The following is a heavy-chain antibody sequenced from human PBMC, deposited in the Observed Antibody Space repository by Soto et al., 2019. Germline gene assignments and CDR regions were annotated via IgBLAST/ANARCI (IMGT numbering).Heavy chain of an antibody. Sequence: QVQLVQSGAEVKKPGASVKVSCKASGYTFTSYGISWVRQAPGQGLEWMGWISAYNGNTNYAQKLQGRVTMTTDTSTSTAYMELRSLRSDDTAVYYGARDSLIRSRSDGYDYGMDVWGQGTTVTVSS. CDR2: ISAYNGNT. CDR1: GYTFTSYG. V-gene: IGHV1-18*04. J-gene: IGHJ6*02. D-gene: IGHD6-19*01. CDR3: ARDSLIRSRSDGYDYGMDV.